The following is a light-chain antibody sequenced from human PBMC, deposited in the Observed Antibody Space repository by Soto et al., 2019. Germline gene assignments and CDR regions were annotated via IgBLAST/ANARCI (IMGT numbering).Light chain of an antibody. CDR3: VLYMGGGLYV. J-gene: IGLJ1*01. CDR1: SGSVSTSYY. CDR2: STN. Sequence: QTVVTQEPSLSVSPGGTVTLTCGLNSGSVSTSYYPSWYQQTPGQAPRTLIYSTNTPSSGVPARFSGSILGNKAALTVTGAQADDESDYFCVLYMGGGLYVFGPGTQLTVL. V-gene: IGLV8-61*01.